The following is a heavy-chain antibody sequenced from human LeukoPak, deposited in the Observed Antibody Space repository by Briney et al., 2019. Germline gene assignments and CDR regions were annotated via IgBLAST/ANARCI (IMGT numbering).Heavy chain of an antibody. V-gene: IGHV3-11*01. CDR3: ARETSSGWDVKRYYLDY. D-gene: IGHD6-19*01. CDR2: ISSSGSTI. Sequence: GGSLRLSCAASGFTFSDYYMSWIRQAPGEGLEWVSYISSSGSTIYYADSVKGRFTISRDNAKNSLYLQMNSLRAEDTAVYYCARETSSGWDVKRYYLDYWGQGTLVTVSS. CDR1: GFTFSDYY. J-gene: IGHJ4*02.